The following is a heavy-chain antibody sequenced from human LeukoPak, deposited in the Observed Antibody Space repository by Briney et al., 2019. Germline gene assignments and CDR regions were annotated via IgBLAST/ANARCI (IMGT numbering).Heavy chain of an antibody. V-gene: IGHV4-61*02. CDR3: ARDHLELRRGQWFDP. D-gene: IGHD1-7*01. CDR1: GGSISTVGYY. CDR2: VYSSGST. Sequence: SQTLSLTCTVSGGSISTVGYYWGWIRQPAGKGLEWIGRVYSSGSTTYSPSLKSRVTMSVDTSKNQFSLKLNFVTAADTAVYYCARDHLELRRGQWFDPWGQGTLVTVSS. J-gene: IGHJ5*02.